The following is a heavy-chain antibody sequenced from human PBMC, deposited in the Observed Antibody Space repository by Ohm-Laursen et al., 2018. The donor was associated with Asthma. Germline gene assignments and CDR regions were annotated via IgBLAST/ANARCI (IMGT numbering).Heavy chain of an antibody. CDR2: ITGSTGGT. D-gene: IGHD4-17*01. V-gene: IGHV3-23*01. Sequence: GSLRLSCSASGFTFSSYAMSWVRQAPGKGLEWVSAITGSTGGTFYADSVKGRFSISRDNSKNTLYLQMNSLGADDTAVYYCAKDRTPSPTVTMWVVDYWGQGTLVTVSS. CDR1: GFTFSSYA. CDR3: AKDRTPSPTVTMWVVDY. J-gene: IGHJ4*02.